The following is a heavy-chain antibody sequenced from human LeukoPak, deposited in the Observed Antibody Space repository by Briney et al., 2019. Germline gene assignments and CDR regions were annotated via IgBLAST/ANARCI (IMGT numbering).Heavy chain of an antibody. CDR3: ARDRQSTGDAIDI. J-gene: IGHJ3*02. CDR2: SYDSGST. CDR1: GGSISSGGNY. V-gene: IGHV4-30-2*01. D-gene: IGHD1-14*01. Sequence: SETLSLTCTVSGGSISSGGNYWSWIRQPPGKGLEWIGYSYDSGSTYYNPSLKSRVTISVDVSKNQFSLRLTSVTAADTAVYYCARDRQSTGDAIDIWGQGTMVTVSS.